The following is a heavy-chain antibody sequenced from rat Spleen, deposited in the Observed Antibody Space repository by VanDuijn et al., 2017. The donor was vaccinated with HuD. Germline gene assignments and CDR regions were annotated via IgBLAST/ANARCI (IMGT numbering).Heavy chain of an antibody. V-gene: IGHV5-7*01. Sequence: EVQLVESGGGLVQPGRSMKLSCAASGFTFSNYDMAWVRQAPKKGLEWVATISYDDSNTNYRDSVKGRFSISRDNAKSSLYLQMDSLRSEDTATYYCARLDYPGITDLDYWGQGVMVTVSS. D-gene: IGHD1-4*01. CDR3: ARLDYPGITDLDY. CDR1: GFTFSNYD. CDR2: ISYDDSNT. J-gene: IGHJ2*01.